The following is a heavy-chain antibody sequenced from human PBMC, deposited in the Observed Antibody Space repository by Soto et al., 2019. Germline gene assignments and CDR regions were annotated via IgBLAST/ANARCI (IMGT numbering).Heavy chain of an antibody. V-gene: IGHV1-3*01. CDR1: GYTFTSYA. CDR2: INAGNGNT. CDR3: ARDRASSYGTTGPTDLFAP. Sequence: ASVKVSCKASGYTFTSYAMHWVRQAPGQRLEWMGWINAGNGNTKYSQKFQGRVTITRDTSASTAYMELSSLRSEDTAVYYCARDRASSYGTTGPTDLFAPWGQGYLVTGSS. J-gene: IGHJ5*02. D-gene: IGHD1-1*01.